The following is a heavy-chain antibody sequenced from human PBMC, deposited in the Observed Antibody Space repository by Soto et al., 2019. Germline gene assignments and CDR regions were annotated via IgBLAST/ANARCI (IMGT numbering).Heavy chain of an antibody. CDR3: ARLVVVAPVANV. CDR1: FASFSSNSYH. CDR2: ISHTGTT. Sequence: PSETLSLTCSVSFASFSSNSYHWGWIRQPPGKGLEWIGSISHTGTTYYSPSLKSRVTISADTSKKQFSLKLDSATAADAAVYYCARLVVVAPVANVWGQGTLVTVSS. V-gene: IGHV4-39*01. J-gene: IGHJ4*02. D-gene: IGHD2-15*01.